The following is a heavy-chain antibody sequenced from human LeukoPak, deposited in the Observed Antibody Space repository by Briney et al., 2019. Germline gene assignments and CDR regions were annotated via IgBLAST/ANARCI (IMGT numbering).Heavy chain of an antibody. V-gene: IGHV4-31*03. CDR2: IYYSGST. D-gene: IGHD3-10*01. CDR1: GGSISSGGYY. Sequence: SETLSLTCTVSGGSISSGGYYWSWIRQHPGKGLEWIGYIYYSGSTYYNPSLKSRVTISVDTSKNQFSLKLRSVTAADTAVYYCATYYLEYFQHWGQGPLVTVSS. CDR3: ATYYLEYFQH. J-gene: IGHJ1*01.